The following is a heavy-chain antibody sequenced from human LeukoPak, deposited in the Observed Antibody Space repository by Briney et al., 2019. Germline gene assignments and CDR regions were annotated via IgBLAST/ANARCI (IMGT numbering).Heavy chain of an antibody. CDR2: IRQDETDK. CDR3: AKDFQWGLDY. J-gene: IGHJ4*02. D-gene: IGHD1-26*01. CDR1: GFNFRKNG. V-gene: IGHV3-30*02. Sequence: GGSLRLSCAASGFNFRKNGMHWVRQAPGKGLEWVAYIRQDETDKYYVDSVKGRFTISRDIRKNMPYLQMNSLRVEDTAVYYCAKDFQWGLDYWGQGTPVTVSS.